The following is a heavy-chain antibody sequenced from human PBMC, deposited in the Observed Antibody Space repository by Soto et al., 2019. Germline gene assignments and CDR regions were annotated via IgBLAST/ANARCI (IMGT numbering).Heavy chain of an antibody. CDR1: GFTFSSYG. J-gene: IGHJ3*02. V-gene: IGHV3-30*03. CDR2: ISYDGSNK. CDR3: ARSEQWLVSAFDI. D-gene: IGHD6-19*01. Sequence: GSLRLSCAASGFTFSSYGMYWVRQAPGKGLEWVAVISYDGSNKYYADSVKGRFTISRDNAKNSLYLQMNSLRAEDTAVYYCARSEQWLVSAFDIWGQGTMVTLSS.